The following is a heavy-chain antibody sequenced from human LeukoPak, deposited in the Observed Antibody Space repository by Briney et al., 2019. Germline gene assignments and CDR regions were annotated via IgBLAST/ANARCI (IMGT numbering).Heavy chain of an antibody. V-gene: IGHV3-74*01. D-gene: IGHD3-22*01. CDR2: IKSDGNT. CDR1: GFTFSSYW. Sequence: SGGSLRLSCAASGFTFSSYWMHWVRQGPGKGLVWVSRIKSDGNTNYADSVKGRFTISRDNAKNTVSLQMNSLRAEDTGVYYCARAPSESGGYYPEYFRHWGQGTLVTFS. CDR3: ARAPSESGGYYPEYFRH. J-gene: IGHJ1*01.